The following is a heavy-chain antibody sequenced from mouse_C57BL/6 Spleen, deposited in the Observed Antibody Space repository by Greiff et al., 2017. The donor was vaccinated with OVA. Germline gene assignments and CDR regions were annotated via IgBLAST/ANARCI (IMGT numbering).Heavy chain of an antibody. CDR1: GFTFSSYT. Sequence: EVQVVESGGGLVKPGGSLKLSCAASGFTFSSYTMSWVRQTPEKRLEWVATISGGGGNTYYPDSVKGRFTISRDNAKNTLYLQMSSLRSEDTALYYCARLGDYGRFAYWGQGTLVTVSA. J-gene: IGHJ3*01. V-gene: IGHV5-9*01. CDR3: ARLGDYGRFAY. CDR2: ISGGGGNT. D-gene: IGHD2-4*01.